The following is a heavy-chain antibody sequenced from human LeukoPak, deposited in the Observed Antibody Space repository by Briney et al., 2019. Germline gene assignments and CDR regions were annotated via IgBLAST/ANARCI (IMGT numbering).Heavy chain of an antibody. CDR3: ATRSDLGFFFDY. J-gene: IGHJ4*02. V-gene: IGHV3-48*01. CDR1: GITFSSYS. Sequence: GGSLRLSCAASGITFSSYSMTWVRQAPGEGLEWVPYISSSSSTIYYADSVKGRFTISRDNAKNSLYLQMNSLRAEDTAVYYCATRSDLGFFFDYWGQGTLVTVSS. D-gene: IGHD2-15*01. CDR2: ISSSSSTI.